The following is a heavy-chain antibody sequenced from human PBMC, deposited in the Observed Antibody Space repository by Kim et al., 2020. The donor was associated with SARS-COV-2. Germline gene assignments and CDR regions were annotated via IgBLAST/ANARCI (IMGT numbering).Heavy chain of an antibody. CDR2: INPADSDT. CDR1: GYSFPSYW. V-gene: IGHV5-51*01. J-gene: IGHJ4*02. CDR3: ARHSQYCSTVRCFDGNYYFDY. D-gene: IGHD2-2*01. Sequence: GESLKISCQASGYSFPSYWIGWVRQMPGKGLEWVGIINPADSDTRYSQSFEGHVSISVDTSFSRAYLQWSSLKASDTATYYCARHSQYCSTVRCFDGNYYFDYWGQGTLVTVSS.